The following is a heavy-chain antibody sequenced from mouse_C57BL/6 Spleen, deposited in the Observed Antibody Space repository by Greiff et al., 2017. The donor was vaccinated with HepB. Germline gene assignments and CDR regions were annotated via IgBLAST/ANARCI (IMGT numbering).Heavy chain of an antibody. D-gene: IGHD2-4*01. Sequence: EVHLVESGPGLVKPSQSLSLTCSVTGYSITSGYYWNWIRQFPGNKLEWMGYISYDGSNNYNPSLKNRISITRDTSKNQFCLKLNSVTTEDTATYYCAREKGYDYDGYFDVWGTGTTVTVSS. CDR1: GYSITSGYY. J-gene: IGHJ1*03. CDR2: ISYDGSN. V-gene: IGHV3-6*01. CDR3: AREKGYDYDGYFDV.